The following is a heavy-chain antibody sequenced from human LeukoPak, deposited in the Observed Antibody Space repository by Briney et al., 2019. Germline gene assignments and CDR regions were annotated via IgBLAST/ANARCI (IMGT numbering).Heavy chain of an antibody. CDR3: VRKMKTVSSSGDSAY. CDR1: GFIFSGHT. D-gene: IGHD3-10*01. CDR2: ISTSSTYI. Sequence: PGGSLRLSCAGSGFIFSGHTMNWVRQAPGRGLEWVSSISTSSTYIYYTDSVKGRFTISRDNTKNSLFLQMSSLRAEDTATYYCVRKMKTVSSSGDSAYCGQGVLVTVSS. V-gene: IGHV3-21*06. J-gene: IGHJ4*02.